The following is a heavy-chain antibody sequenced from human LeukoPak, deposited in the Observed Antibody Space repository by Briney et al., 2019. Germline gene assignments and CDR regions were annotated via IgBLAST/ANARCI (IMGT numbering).Heavy chain of an antibody. D-gene: IGHD3-22*01. CDR2: VSYDGSNK. Sequence: PGRSLRLSCAASGFTFSSYVIHWVRQAPGKGLEWVAVVSYDGSNKYYADSVKGRFTISRDNSKNTVYVQMNSLRAEDTAVYYCAKDPTTYYDTSGYGRYNWFDPWGQGTLVTVSS. CDR1: GFTFSSYV. V-gene: IGHV3-30*04. J-gene: IGHJ5*02. CDR3: AKDPTTYYDTSGYGRYNWFDP.